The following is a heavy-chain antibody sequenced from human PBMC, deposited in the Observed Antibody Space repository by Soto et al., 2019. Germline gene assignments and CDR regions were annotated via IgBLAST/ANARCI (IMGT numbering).Heavy chain of an antibody. CDR1: GFSLSTSGMC. V-gene: IGHV2-70*01. Sequence: SGPTLVNPTQTLTLTCTFSGFSLSTSGMCVSWIRQPPGKALEWLALIDWDDDKYYSTSLKTRLTISKDTSKNQVVLTMTNMDPVDTATYYCARIRDNYGSGSSSYYFDYWGQGTLVTVSS. J-gene: IGHJ4*02. CDR3: ARIRDNYGSGSSSYYFDY. D-gene: IGHD3-10*01. CDR2: IDWDDDK.